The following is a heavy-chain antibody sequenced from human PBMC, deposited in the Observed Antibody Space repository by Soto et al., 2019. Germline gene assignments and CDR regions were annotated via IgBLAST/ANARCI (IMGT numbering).Heavy chain of an antibody. CDR3: ARAPLEWLLFADY. CDR1: GYTFTSYL. V-gene: IGHV1-18*04. Sequence: ASVKVSRKASGYTFTSYLISWVRQAPGQGLEGMGWISAYNGNTNYAQRLQGRVTMTTHTSMSTAYRELRSLGSDVTAVYYCARAPLEWLLFADYWGQGTLVTVSS. CDR2: ISAYNGNT. D-gene: IGHD3-3*01. J-gene: IGHJ4*02.